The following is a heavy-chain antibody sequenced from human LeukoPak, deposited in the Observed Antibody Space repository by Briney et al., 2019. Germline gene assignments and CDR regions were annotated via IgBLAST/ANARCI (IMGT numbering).Heavy chain of an antibody. CDR1: GYTFTTFF. CDR3: ARDNEGGFDY. Sequence: ASVKVSCKASGYTFTTFFIHWVRQAPGQGLEWMAMISPLGGGGSTSYAQKFQGRVTMTRDMSTSTVVMEVNDLRSEDTAIYYCARDNEGGFDYWGQGTLVTVSS. J-gene: IGHJ4*02. D-gene: IGHD3-16*01. V-gene: IGHV1-46*01. CDR2: ISPLGGGGST.